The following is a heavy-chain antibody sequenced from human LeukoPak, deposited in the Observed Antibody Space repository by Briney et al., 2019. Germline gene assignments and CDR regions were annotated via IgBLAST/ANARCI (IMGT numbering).Heavy chain of an antibody. CDR2: IYTSGST. V-gene: IGHV4-61*02. CDR3: ARGGLYCSSTSCYYDY. Sequence: SQTLSLTCTVSGGSISSGSYYWSWIRQPAGKGLEWIGRIYTSGSTNYNPSLKSRVTISVDTSKNQFSLKLSSVTAADTAVYYCARGGLYCSSTSCYYDYWGQGTLVTVSS. D-gene: IGHD2-2*01. J-gene: IGHJ4*02. CDR1: GGSISSGSYY.